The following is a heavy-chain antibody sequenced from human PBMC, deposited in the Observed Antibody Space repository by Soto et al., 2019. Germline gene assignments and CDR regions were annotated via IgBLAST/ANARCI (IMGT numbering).Heavy chain of an antibody. CDR3: ASSPLNCSGGSCYFDY. D-gene: IGHD2-15*01. V-gene: IGHV1-2*04. J-gene: IGHJ4*02. Sequence: GASVKVSCKASGYTFTGYYMHCVRQAPGQGLEWMGWINPNSGGTNYAQKFQGWVTMTRDTSISTAYMELSRLRSDDTAVYYCASSPLNCSGGSCYFDYWGQGTLVTVSS. CDR1: GYTFTGYY. CDR2: INPNSGGT.